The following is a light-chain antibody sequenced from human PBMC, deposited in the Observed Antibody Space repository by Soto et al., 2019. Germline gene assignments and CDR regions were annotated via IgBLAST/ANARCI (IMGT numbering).Light chain of an antibody. V-gene: IGLV2-14*01. J-gene: IGLJ3*02. CDR2: EVS. CDR1: SSDVGAYTY. CDR3: SSYTSTSTLWV. Sequence: QSALTQPASVSGSPGQSITISCTGTSSDVGAYTYVSWYQQYPGKAPKLMIYEVSNRPSGVSNRFSGSKSGNTASLTISGLQVEDEADYYCSSYTSTSTLWVFGGGTKLTVL.